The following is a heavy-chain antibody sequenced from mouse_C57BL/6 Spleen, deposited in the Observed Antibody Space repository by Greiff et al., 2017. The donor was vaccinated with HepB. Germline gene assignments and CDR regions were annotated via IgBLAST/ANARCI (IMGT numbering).Heavy chain of an antibody. J-gene: IGHJ4*01. D-gene: IGHD1-1*01. V-gene: IGHV7-3*01. CDR2: IRNKANGYTT. Sequence: EVKLVESGGGLVQPGGSLSLSCAASGFTFTDYYMSWVRQPPGKALEWLGFIRNKANGYTTEYSASVKGRFTISRDNSQSILYLQMNALRAEDSATYYCARSLSSLYAMDYWGQGTSVTVSS. CDR3: ARSLSSLYAMDY. CDR1: GFTFTDYY.